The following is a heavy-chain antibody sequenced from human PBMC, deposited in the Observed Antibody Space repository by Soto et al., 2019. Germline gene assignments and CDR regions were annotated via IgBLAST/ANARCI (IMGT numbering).Heavy chain of an antibody. CDR1: GYTXTSYG. J-gene: IGHJ4*02. D-gene: IGHD2-15*01. CDR3: ARALGVACSGGSCYSFYFDY. V-gene: IGHV1-18*04. Sequence: SXKVSFKASGYTXTSYGIGLVRQAPGQGLEWIGWISAYNCNTNYAQKLQGRVTITTDTSTSTAYIELRSLRSDDPAVHYCARALGVACSGGSCYSFYFDYWGQGTLVPVSS. CDR2: ISAYNCNT.